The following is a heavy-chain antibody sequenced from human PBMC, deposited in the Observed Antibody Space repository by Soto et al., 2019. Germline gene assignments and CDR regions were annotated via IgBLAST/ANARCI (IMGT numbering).Heavy chain of an antibody. CDR1: GFPISSTYS. J-gene: IGHJ6*02. V-gene: IGHV4-38-2*02. D-gene: IGHD4-17*01. Sequence: PSETLSLTCLVSGFPISSTYSWGWIRQPPGKGLEWSGSISHSGTTSYSPSLTSRVSISVDTSKIQVSLKLTSVTAADTAVYFCARVTMVIRDSDHFGVDVWGHGTTVTVSS. CDR3: ARVTMVIRDSDHFGVDV. CDR2: ISHSGTT.